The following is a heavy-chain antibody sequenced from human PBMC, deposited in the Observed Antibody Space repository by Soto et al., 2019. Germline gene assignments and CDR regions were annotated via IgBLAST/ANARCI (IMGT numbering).Heavy chain of an antibody. CDR1: GGSISSGGYY. CDR3: ARGPPEPGMEALDY. CDR2: IYYSGST. V-gene: IGHV4-31*03. J-gene: IGHJ4*02. D-gene: IGHD1-1*01. Sequence: QVQLQESGPGLVKPSQTLSLTCTVSGGSISSGGYYWSWIRQHPGKGLEWIGYIYYSGSTYYNPSLKSRVTISVDTSKNQCSLKLSSVTAADTAVYYCARGPPEPGMEALDYWGQGTLVTVSS.